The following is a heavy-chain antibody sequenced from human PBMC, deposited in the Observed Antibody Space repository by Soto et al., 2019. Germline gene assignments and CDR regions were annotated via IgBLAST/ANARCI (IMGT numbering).Heavy chain of an antibody. CDR3: ARDILYRLDY. CDR1: GGSISSDGSS. J-gene: IGHJ4*02. D-gene: IGHD3-9*01. Sequence: PSETLSLTCAVSGGSISSDGSSWSWIRQPPGKGLEWIGYIYDSGSSYYNPSLKSRVTISVDTSKNQFSLKLSSVTAADTAVYYCARDILYRLDYWGQGILVTVSS. CDR2: IYDSGSS. V-gene: IGHV4-30-2*05.